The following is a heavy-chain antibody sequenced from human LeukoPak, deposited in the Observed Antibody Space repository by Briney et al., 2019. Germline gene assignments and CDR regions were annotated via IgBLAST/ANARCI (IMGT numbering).Heavy chain of an antibody. D-gene: IGHD1-1*01. CDR3: ARLTGTTGFDY. CDR2: IKQDGSDK. J-gene: IGHJ4*02. V-gene: IGHV3-7*01. Sequence: GGSLRLSCAASGFPFSSYWMRWVRQAPGKGLEWVANIKQDGSDKYYVDSVKGRFTISRDNAKNSLYLQLNSLRADDTAVYYCARLTGTTGFDYWGQGTLVTVSS. CDR1: GFPFSSYW.